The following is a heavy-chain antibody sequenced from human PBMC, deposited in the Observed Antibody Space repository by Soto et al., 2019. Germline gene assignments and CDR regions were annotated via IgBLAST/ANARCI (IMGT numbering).Heavy chain of an antibody. CDR3: ASSGYSSSWRPNWFDP. V-gene: IGHV3-30*03. D-gene: IGHD6-13*01. Sequence: PGGSLRLSCAASGFTFSSYVMHGGGQAPGKGLEWVAVISYDGSNKYYADSVKGRFTISRDNSKNTLYLQMNSLRAEDTAVYYCASSGYSSSWRPNWFDPWGQGTLVTVSS. J-gene: IGHJ5*02. CDR1: GFTFSSYV. CDR2: ISYDGSNK.